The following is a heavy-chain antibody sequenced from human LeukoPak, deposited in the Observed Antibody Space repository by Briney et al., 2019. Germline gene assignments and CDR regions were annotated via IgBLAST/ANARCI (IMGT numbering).Heavy chain of an antibody. CDR1: GFTFSSYW. J-gene: IGHJ4*02. D-gene: IGHD6-6*01. Sequence: GGSLRLSCAASGFTFSSYWMTWVRQAPGKGPEWVANIKQDGSEAYYVDSVRGRFTISRDNAENSLFLQVNSLRAEDTAVYYCARRGGSSSRRSPIDYWGQGTLVTVSS. V-gene: IGHV3-7*01. CDR3: ARRGGSSSRRSPIDY. CDR2: IKQDGSEA.